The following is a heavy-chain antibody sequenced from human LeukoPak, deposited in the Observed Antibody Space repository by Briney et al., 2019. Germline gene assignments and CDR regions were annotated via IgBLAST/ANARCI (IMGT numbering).Heavy chain of an antibody. Sequence: GGSLRLSCAASGFTFSSYAMSWARQAPGKGMEWVSAISGSGGSTYYADSVKGRFTISRDNSKNTLYLQMNSLRAEDTAVYYCAKGALSAVAPFDYWGQGTLVTVSS. CDR3: AKGALSAVAPFDY. CDR2: ISGSGGST. V-gene: IGHV3-23*01. CDR1: GFTFSSYA. D-gene: IGHD6-19*01. J-gene: IGHJ4*02.